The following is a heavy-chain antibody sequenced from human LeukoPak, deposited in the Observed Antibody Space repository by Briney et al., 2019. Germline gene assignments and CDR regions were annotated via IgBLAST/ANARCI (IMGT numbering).Heavy chain of an antibody. CDR2: ISGSGGST. Sequence: GGSLRLSCAASGFTYSSYAMSWVRQAPGKGLEWVSAISGSGGSTYYADSVKGRFTISRDNSKNTLYLQMNSLRAEDTAVYYCAKGSSSSWYNLWFDPWGQGTLVTVSS. V-gene: IGHV3-23*01. CDR3: AKGSSSSWYNLWFDP. D-gene: IGHD6-13*01. J-gene: IGHJ5*02. CDR1: GFTYSSYA.